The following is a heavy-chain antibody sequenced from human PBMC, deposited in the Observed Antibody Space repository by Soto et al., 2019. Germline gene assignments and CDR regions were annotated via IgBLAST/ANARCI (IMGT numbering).Heavy chain of an antibody. CDR1: GGTFSSYN. CDR3: ARGSRRRDYDILTGYPNWFDP. J-gene: IGHJ5*02. D-gene: IGHD3-9*01. Sequence: ASVKVSCKASGGTFSSYNNSWVRQAPGQRLEWMGRIIPILGIANYAQKFQGRVTITADKSTSTAYMELSSLRSEDTAVYYCARGSRRRDYDILTGYPNWFDPWGQGTLVTVSS. CDR2: IIPILGIA. V-gene: IGHV1-69*02.